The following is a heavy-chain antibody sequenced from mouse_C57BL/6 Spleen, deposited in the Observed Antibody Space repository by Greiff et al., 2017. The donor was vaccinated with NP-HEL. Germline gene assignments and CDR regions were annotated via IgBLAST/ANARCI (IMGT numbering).Heavy chain of an antibody. CDR1: GFNIKDYY. Sequence: VQLKQSGAELVKPGASVKLSCTASGFNIKDYYMHWVKQRTEQGLEWIGRIDPEDGETKYVPKFQGKATITADTSSNTAYLELSSLTSEDTAVYYCARRGYSNPPFDYWGQGTTLTVSS. V-gene: IGHV14-2*01. CDR3: ARRGYSNPPFDY. D-gene: IGHD2-5*01. J-gene: IGHJ2*01. CDR2: IDPEDGET.